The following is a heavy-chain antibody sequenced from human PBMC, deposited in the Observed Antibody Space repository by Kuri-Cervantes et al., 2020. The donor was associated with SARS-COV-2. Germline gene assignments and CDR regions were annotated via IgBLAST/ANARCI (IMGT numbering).Heavy chain of an antibody. V-gene: IGHV4-34*01. Sequence: SETLSLTCAVYGGSFSGYYWSWIRQPPGKGLEWIGEINHSGNTNYNPSLKSRVTISVDTSKNQFTMKLSSVTAADTAVYYCARYFAVTTYNWFDPWGQGTLVTVSS. J-gene: IGHJ5*02. D-gene: IGHD4-11*01. CDR3: ARYFAVTTYNWFDP. CDR2: INHSGNT. CDR1: GGSFSGYY.